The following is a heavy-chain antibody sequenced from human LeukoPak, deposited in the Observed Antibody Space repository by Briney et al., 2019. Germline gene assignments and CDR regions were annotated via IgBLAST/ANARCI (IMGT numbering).Heavy chain of an antibody. V-gene: IGHV3-11*06. CDR3: ARDISSSWPYYYGMDV. Sequence: GGSLRLSCAASGFTFSDYYMSWIRQAPGKGLEWVSYISSSSRYTNYADSVKGRFAIFRDNPKNSLYLQMNSLRAEDTAVYYCARDISSSWPYYYGMDVWGKGTTVTVSS. CDR2: ISSSSRYT. J-gene: IGHJ6*04. D-gene: IGHD6-13*01. CDR1: GFTFSDYY.